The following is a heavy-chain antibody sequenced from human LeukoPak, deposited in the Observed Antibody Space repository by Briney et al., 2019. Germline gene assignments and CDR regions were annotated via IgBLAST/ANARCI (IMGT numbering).Heavy chain of an antibody. CDR2: IDWDDDK. D-gene: IGHD3-10*01. CDR3: ARTRFGDQGSRIDF. CDR1: GFSLTTSGMC. V-gene: IGHV2-70*17. J-gene: IGHJ4*02. Sequence: SGPALVKPTQTPTLTCTFSGFSLTTSGMCVSWIRQPPGKALEWLASIDWDDDKFYSTSLKTRLTISKDTSKNQVVLTITNMDPVDTATYYCARTRFGDQGSRIDFWGQGTLVTVSS.